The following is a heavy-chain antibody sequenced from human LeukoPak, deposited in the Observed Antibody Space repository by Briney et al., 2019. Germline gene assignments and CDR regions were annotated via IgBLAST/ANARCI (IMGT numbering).Heavy chain of an antibody. Sequence: GGSLRLSCATSGLTFSTYAMSWVRQAPGKGLEWVSTINISGGTHYPDSLKGRFTISRDTSTNTLYLQMNSLRAEDTAVYYCAKQGRYYFDSWGQGTLVTVSS. J-gene: IGHJ4*02. CDR1: GLTFSTYA. V-gene: IGHV3-23*01. CDR2: INISGGT. CDR3: AKQGRYYFDS.